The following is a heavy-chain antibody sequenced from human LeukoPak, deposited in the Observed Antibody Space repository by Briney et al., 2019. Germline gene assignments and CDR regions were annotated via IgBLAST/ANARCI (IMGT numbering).Heavy chain of an antibody. CDR3: ARDLPRVYYGMDV. CDR1: GYTFSSYS. J-gene: IGHJ6*02. V-gene: IGHV3-21*01. Sequence: GGPLSLLCGACGYTFSSYSVQGLRQAPGKAVVCVSSISSSSSYIYYADSVKGRFTISRDNAKNSLYLQMNSLRAEDTAVYYCARDLPRVYYGMDVWGQGTTVTVSS. D-gene: IGHD3-10*01. CDR2: ISSSSSYI.